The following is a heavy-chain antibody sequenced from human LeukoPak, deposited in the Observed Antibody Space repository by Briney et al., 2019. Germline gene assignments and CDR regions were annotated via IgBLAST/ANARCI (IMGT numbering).Heavy chain of an antibody. D-gene: IGHD6-19*01. CDR1: GFTFSSYA. CDR2: ISGSGGST. J-gene: IGHJ4*02. V-gene: IGHV3-23*01. Sequence: GGSLRLSCAASGFTFSSYAMSWVRQAPGKGLEWVSAISGSGGSTYYADSVKGRFTISRDNSKNTLYLQMNSLRAEDTAVYYCAKDLGSSGWYGTKYYFDYWGQGTLVTVSS. CDR3: AKDLGSSGWYGTKYYFDY.